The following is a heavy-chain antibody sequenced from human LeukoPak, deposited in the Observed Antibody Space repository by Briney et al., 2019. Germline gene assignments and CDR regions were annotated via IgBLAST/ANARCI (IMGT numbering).Heavy chain of an antibody. J-gene: IGHJ4*02. CDR3: AKSSGVRYYDSSGYFDY. V-gene: IGHV3-23*01. CDR2: ISGSGGST. CDR1: GFTFSSYA. D-gene: IGHD3-22*01. Sequence: GGSLRLSCAASGFTFSSYAMSWVRQAPGKGLEWVSSISGSGGSTYYADSVKGRFTISRDNSKNTLYLQMNSLRAEDTAVYYCAKSSGVRYYDSSGYFDYWGQGTLVTVSS.